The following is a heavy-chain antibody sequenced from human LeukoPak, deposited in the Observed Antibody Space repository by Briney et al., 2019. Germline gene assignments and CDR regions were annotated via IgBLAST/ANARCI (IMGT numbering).Heavy chain of an antibody. Sequence: SETLSLTCTVSGGSISSYYWSWIRQPPGKGLEWIGYIYYSGSTNYNPSLKSRVTISVDTSKNQFSLKLSSVTAADTAVYYCARHQYPDSYSDAFDIWGQGTMVTVSS. D-gene: IGHD4-11*01. CDR2: IYYSGST. CDR3: ARHQYPDSYSDAFDI. V-gene: IGHV4-59*08. J-gene: IGHJ3*02. CDR1: GGSISSYY.